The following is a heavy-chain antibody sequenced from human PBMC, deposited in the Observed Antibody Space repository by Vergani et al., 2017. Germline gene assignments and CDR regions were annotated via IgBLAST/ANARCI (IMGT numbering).Heavy chain of an antibody. CDR2: MIPTFDSK. J-gene: IGHJ5*02. D-gene: IGHD3-22*01. CDR1: GDTFSNYA. Sequence: QVQLLQSGAAVRKPGSSVTVSCKASGDTFSNYAITWVRQAPGQGLQWMGRMIPTFDSKNYAPRFRGRVTLTADASASTAYMELTSLTSEDTAVYFCARGASYFDIGGYADTWGQGTLVTVSS. V-gene: IGHV1-69*13. CDR3: ARGASYFDIGGYADT.